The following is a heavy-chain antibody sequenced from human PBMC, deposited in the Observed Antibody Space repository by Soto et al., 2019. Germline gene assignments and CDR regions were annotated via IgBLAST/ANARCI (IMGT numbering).Heavy chain of an antibody. J-gene: IGHJ4*02. CDR3: ADSWLPTSY. V-gene: IGHV3-74*01. CDR1: GFSFSHYW. D-gene: IGHD3-10*01. CDR2: ISPDGRTT. Sequence: GWSLRLSCAASGFSFSHYWMHWVRQAPGKGLVWVSRISPDGRTTTYADSVKGRFTISRDNARSTLYLQMNSLTVEDGAVYYCADSWLPTSYWGPGTLVTVSS.